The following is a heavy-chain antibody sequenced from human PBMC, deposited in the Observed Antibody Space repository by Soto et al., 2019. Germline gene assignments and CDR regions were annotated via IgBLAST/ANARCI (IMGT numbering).Heavy chain of an antibody. D-gene: IGHD3-22*01. CDR2: ISSSSSSV. Sequence: EVQLVQSGGGLVKPGGSLRLSCEASGVTFSSYSMSWVRQAPGKWLEWVSAISSSSSSVYYADSVKGRFTISRDNSKTALYLQRNSLRAEDTALYYCAREGGYYYVSRVAFDFWGQGTLVTVSS. CDR1: GVTFSSYS. V-gene: IGHV3-21*01. CDR3: AREGGYYYVSRVAFDF. J-gene: IGHJ3*01.